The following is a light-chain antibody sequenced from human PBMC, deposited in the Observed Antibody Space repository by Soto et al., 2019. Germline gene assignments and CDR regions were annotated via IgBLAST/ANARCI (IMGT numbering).Light chain of an antibody. V-gene: IGLV2-14*01. CDR1: SSDVGSHNY. Sequence: QSALTQPASVSGSPGQSITISCTGTSSDVGSHNYVSWYQQHPGKAPKLIIFEVNSRPSGVSNRFSGSKSGSAASLTISGLQAEDEADYYCSSYTSSSTYVFGTGTKVTVL. CDR3: SSYTSSSTYV. CDR2: EVN. J-gene: IGLJ1*01.